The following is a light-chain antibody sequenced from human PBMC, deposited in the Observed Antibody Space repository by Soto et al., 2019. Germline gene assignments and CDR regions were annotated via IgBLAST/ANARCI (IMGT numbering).Light chain of an antibody. CDR1: QSVSTY. CDR2: DAS. J-gene: IGKJ4*01. Sequence: EIVLTQSPATLSLSPGERATLSCRASQSVSTYVAWYQQKPGQAPRLLIYDASRRATGIPARFSGSGSGTEFTLTITSLEPEDFAVYYCQQRSKWPPPFGGGTKVEIK. CDR3: QQRSKWPPP. V-gene: IGKV3-11*01.